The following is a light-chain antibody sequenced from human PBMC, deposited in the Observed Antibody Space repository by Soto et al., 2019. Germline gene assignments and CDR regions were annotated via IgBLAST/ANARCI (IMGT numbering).Light chain of an antibody. CDR2: RNN. V-gene: IGLV1-47*01. Sequence: QPVLTQPPSASGTPGQRVTISCSGSSSDIGSNYVYWYQQLPGTAPKLLIYRNNQRPSGVPDRFSGSKSGTSASLAISGLRSDDEADYFCAAWDDSLSGRGVFGGGTKLTVL. J-gene: IGLJ2*01. CDR1: SSDIGSNY. CDR3: AAWDDSLSGRGV.